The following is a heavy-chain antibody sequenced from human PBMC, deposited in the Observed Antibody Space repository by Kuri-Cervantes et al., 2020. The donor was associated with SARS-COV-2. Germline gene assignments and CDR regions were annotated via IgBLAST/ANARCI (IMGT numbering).Heavy chain of an antibody. CDR2: ISGSGSYI. V-gene: IGHV3-21*01. CDR3: ARVAGEGPIYYYYMDV. Sequence: SLKTSCAASGTSLSRYTMNWVRQAPGKALEWVSSISGSGSYIYYADSVKGRFTISKESGENSLYLHMNSVRGDDTAVYYCARVAGEGPIYYYYMDVWGKGTAVTVSS. CDR1: GTSLSRYT. D-gene: IGHD2-21*01. J-gene: IGHJ6*03.